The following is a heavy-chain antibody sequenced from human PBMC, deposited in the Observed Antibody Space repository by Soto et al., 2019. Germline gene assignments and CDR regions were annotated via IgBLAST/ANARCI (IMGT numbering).Heavy chain of an antibody. CDR1: GFTFGSYG. CDR2: IYYDGSKE. CDR3: ARLRCSGVGCSDYCYMDV. V-gene: IGHV3-33*01. J-gene: IGHJ6*03. Sequence: QVQLVESGGGVVQPGRSLRLSCAASGFTFGSYGMHWVRQAPGKGLEWLALIYYDGSKEYYAESVKGRFTISRDNSKNTLFLQMISLRVEDTALYYCARLRCSGVGCSDYCYMDVWGKGTTVAVSS. D-gene: IGHD2-21*01.